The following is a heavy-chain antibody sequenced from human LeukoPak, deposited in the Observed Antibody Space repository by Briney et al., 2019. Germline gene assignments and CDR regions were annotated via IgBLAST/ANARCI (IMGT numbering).Heavy chain of an antibody. V-gene: IGHV3-15*01. D-gene: IGHD1-1*01. J-gene: IGHJ4*02. CDR2: IKSETNGGTI. CDR3: SAGTGRSDFDY. Sequence: GGSLRLSCAASGFTFSDAWVSWVRQAPGKGLEWIGRIKSETNGGTIDYAAPVNGRFTRSRDDSKHTLDLQMNSLKTEDTGVYHCSAGTGRSDFDYWGQGTLVIVSS. CDR1: GFTFSDAW.